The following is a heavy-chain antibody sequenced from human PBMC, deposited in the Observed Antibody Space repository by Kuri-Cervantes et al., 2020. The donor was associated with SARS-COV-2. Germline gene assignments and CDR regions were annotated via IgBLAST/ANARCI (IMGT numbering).Heavy chain of an antibody. Sequence: LSLTCAASGFTFSSYSMNWVRQAPGKGLEWVSYISSSSSTIYYADSVKGRFTISRDNAKNSLYLQMNSLRAEDTAVYYCARDSPDSSSWYYYYYGMDVWGQGTTVTVSS. CDR1: GFTFSSYS. D-gene: IGHD6-13*01. V-gene: IGHV3-48*01. CDR3: ARDSPDSSSWYYYYYGMDV. CDR2: ISSSSSTI. J-gene: IGHJ6*02.